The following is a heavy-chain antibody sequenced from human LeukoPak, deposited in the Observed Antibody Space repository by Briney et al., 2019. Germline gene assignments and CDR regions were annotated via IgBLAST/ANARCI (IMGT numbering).Heavy chain of an antibody. V-gene: IGHV3-30-3*01. CDR1: GFTFXSYA. Sequence: GGSLRLSCAASGFTFXSYAMHWVRQAPGKGLEWVAVISYDGSNKYYADSVKGRFTISRDNSKNTLYLQMNSLRAEDTAVYYCARSRGGSYRDAFDVWGQGTMVTVSS. CDR3: ARSRGGSYRDAFDV. J-gene: IGHJ3*01. D-gene: IGHD1-26*01. CDR2: ISYDGSNK.